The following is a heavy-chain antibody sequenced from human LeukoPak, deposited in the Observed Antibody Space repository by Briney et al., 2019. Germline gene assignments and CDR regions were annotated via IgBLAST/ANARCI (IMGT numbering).Heavy chain of an antibody. D-gene: IGHD2-15*01. CDR1: GDSVSSNSAA. CDR2: TYYRSKWYN. CDR3: ARESWDIEGYNWFDP. J-gene: IGHJ5*02. V-gene: IGHV6-1*01. Sequence: SQTLSLTCAISGDSVSSNSAARNWIRQSPSRGLEWLGWTYYRSKWYNDYAVSVKSRITINPDTSKNQFSLQLNSVTPEDTAVYYCARESWDIEGYNWFDPWGQGTLVTVSS.